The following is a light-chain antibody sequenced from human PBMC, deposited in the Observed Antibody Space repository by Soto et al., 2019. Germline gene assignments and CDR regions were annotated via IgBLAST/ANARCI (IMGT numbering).Light chain of an antibody. V-gene: IGKV1-5*01. Sequence: DIQMTQSPSTLSASVGDRVTITCRASQSVNKWLAWFQQKPGKVPKLLIFDASTLQTGVPSRFSGRGSGTLFTLTISSLQPEDFATYYCQKYNTASRTFGQGTKVDI. CDR1: QSVNKW. CDR3: QKYNTASRT. J-gene: IGKJ1*01. CDR2: DAS.